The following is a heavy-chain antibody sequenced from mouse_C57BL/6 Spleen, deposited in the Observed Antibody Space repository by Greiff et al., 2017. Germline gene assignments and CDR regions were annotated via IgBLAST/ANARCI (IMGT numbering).Heavy chain of an antibody. J-gene: IGHJ1*03. D-gene: IGHD1-1*01. Sequence: QVQLQQPGAELVRPGTSVKVSCKASGYAFTNYLIEWVKQRPGQGLEWIGVINPGSGGTNYNEKFKGKATLTADKSSSTAYMQLSSLTSEDSAVYFFARGGYYGSSPRWYFDVWGTGTTVTVSS. CDR2: INPGSGGT. CDR1: GYAFTNYL. CDR3: ARGGYYGSSPRWYFDV. V-gene: IGHV1-54*01.